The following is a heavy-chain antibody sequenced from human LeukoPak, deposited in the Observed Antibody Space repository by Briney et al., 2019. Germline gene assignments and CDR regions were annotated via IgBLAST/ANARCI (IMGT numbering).Heavy chain of an antibody. CDR1: GYTFTSYG. V-gene: IGHV1-18*01. CDR2: ISAYNGNT. Sequence: ASVKVSCKASGYTFTSYGISWVRQAPGQGLEWMGWISAYNGNTNYAQKLQGRVTMTTDTSTSTAYMELSSLRSDDTAVYYCARDSDYYGSGSSPKFDPWGQGTLVTVSS. CDR3: ARDSDYYGSGSSPKFDP. D-gene: IGHD3-10*01. J-gene: IGHJ5*02.